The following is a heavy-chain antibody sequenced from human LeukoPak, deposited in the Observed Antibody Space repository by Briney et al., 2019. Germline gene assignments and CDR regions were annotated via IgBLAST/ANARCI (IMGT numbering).Heavy chain of an antibody. Sequence: GESLKISCKGSGYTFTSYWIGWVRQMPGKGLEWMGIIYPGDSDTRYSPSFQGQVTISADKSISTAYLQWSSLKGSDTAMYYCVTSSGTYGYDAFDIWGQGTMVTVSS. V-gene: IGHV5-51*01. CDR3: VTSSGTYGYDAFDI. CDR2: IYPGDSDT. CDR1: GYTFTSYW. D-gene: IGHD1-26*01. J-gene: IGHJ3*02.